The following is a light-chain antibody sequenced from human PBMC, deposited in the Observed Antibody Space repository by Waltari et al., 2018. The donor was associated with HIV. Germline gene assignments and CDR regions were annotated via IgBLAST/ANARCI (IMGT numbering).Light chain of an antibody. J-gene: IGLJ3*02. CDR2: DVS. CDR1: RNDVGGYNY. CDR3: ESYTSTSVWV. Sequence: QSALTPPASVSGSPGQSITISCTGSRNDVGGYNYVSWYQQHPGKAPRLMIYDVSTRPSGVSDRFSGSKSGDTASLTISGLQPEDEADYYCESYTSTSVWVFGGGTRLTVL. V-gene: IGLV2-14*03.